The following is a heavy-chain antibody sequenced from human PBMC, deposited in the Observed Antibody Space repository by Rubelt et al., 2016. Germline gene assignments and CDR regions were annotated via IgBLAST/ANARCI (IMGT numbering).Heavy chain of an antibody. J-gene: IGHJ5*02. CDR3: ARVVGATDWFDP. D-gene: IGHD1-26*01. CDR2: IYYSGST. CDR1: SSYY. Sequence: SSYYWGWIRQPPGKGLEWIGSIYYSGSTYYNPSLKSRVTISVDTSKNQFSLKLSSVTAADTAVYYCARVVGATDWFDPWGQGTLVTVSS. V-gene: IGHV4-39*07.